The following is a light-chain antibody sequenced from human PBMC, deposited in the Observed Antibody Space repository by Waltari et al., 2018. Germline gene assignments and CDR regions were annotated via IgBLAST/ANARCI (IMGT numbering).Light chain of an antibody. Sequence: DFQMTQSPSSLSASVGDRVTITCQASPDISNYLNWYQQKPGKAPKLLIYDASNLETGVPSRFSGSGSGTDFTFTISSLQPEDIATYYCQQYDNLPLTFGPGTKVNIK. V-gene: IGKV1-33*01. J-gene: IGKJ3*01. CDR2: DAS. CDR3: QQYDNLPLT. CDR1: PDISNY.